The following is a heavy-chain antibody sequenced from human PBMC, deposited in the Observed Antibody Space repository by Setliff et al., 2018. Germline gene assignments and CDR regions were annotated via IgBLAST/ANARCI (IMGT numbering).Heavy chain of an antibody. V-gene: IGHV4-34*01. Sequence: PSETLSLTCAVYGGSFSGYYWSWIRQPPGKGLEWIGEINHSGSTNYNPSLESRVAISVDTSKNQFSLRLSSVTAADTAVYYCAREKGPYYDSSGYYPYFDYWGQGTLVTVSS. CDR2: INHSGST. J-gene: IGHJ4*02. CDR3: AREKGPYYDSSGYYPYFDY. CDR1: GGSFSGYY. D-gene: IGHD3-22*01.